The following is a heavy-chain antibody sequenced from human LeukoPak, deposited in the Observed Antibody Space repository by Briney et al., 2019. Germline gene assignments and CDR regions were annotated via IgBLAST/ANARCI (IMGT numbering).Heavy chain of an antibody. CDR2: MDPNSGNT. CDR3: ARVGSSGWFINYYFDY. V-gene: IGHV1-8*01. Sequence: GASVKVSCKASGYTFTSYDINWVRQATGQGLEWMGWMDPNSGNTGYAQKFRGRVTMTRNTSISTAYMELSSLRSEDTAVYYCARVGSSGWFINYYFDYWGQGTLVTVSS. CDR1: GYTFTSYD. D-gene: IGHD6-19*01. J-gene: IGHJ4*02.